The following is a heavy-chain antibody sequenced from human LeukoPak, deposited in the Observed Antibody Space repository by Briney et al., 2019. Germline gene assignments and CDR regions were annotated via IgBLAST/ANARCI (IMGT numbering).Heavy chain of an antibody. D-gene: IGHD3-10*01. Sequence: GGSLRLSCAASGFTFSSYSMNWVRQAPGKGLEWVSSISNSSSYIYYADSVKGRFTISRDNAKNSLYLQMNSLRAEDTAVYYCARDAAQGLWFGELRGAFDYWGQGTLVTVSS. J-gene: IGHJ4*02. CDR3: ARDAAQGLWFGELRGAFDY. V-gene: IGHV3-21*01. CDR2: ISNSSSYI. CDR1: GFTFSSYS.